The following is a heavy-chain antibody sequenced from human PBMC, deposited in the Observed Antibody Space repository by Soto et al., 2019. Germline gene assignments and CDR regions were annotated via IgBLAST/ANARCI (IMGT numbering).Heavy chain of an antibody. J-gene: IGHJ4*02. CDR2: ISSTSNTI. Sequence: GSLRLSCAASGFPFSSYSMSWVRQAPGKGLEWVSYISSTSNTIYYADSVKGRFTISRDNAKNSLYLHMNSLSAEDTAVYYCARDRGCSGGVCYRDLGYWGQGTLVTAPQ. D-gene: IGHD2-15*01. V-gene: IGHV3-48*01. CDR3: ARDRGCSGGVCYRDLGY. CDR1: GFPFSSYS.